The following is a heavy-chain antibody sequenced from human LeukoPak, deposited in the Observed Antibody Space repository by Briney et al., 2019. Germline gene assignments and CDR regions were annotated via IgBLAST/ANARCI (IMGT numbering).Heavy chain of an antibody. V-gene: IGHV4-34*01. D-gene: IGHD3-22*01. CDR1: GGSFSGYY. Sequence: SETLSLTCAVYGGSFSGYYWSWIRQPPGKGLEWIGYIFRNGSLYYNPSLKSRVTISVDESKNQFSLRLSSVTAADTAVYYCARGPYDSSGYGIDYWGQGTLVTVSS. J-gene: IGHJ4*02. CDR2: IFRNGSL. CDR3: ARGPYDSSGYGIDY.